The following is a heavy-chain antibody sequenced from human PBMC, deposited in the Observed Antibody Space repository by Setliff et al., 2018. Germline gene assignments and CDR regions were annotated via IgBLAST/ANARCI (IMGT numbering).Heavy chain of an antibody. D-gene: IGHD2-15*01. CDR1: GGSMTSYY. J-gene: IGHJ6*03. CDR2: VHYSGDS. Sequence: SETLSLTCTVSGGSMTSYYWSWIRQSPWKGLEWIGYVHYSGDSNYNPYHKSRVTMSVDASKNQFSLNLRSVTAADTAVYYCGRGGGSVLPNYYYFSYIDVWGKGTTVTVSS. V-gene: IGHV4-59*13. CDR3: GRGGGSVLPNYYYFSYIDV.